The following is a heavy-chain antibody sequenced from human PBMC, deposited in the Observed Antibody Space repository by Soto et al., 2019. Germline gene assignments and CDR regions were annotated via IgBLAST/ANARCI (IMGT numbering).Heavy chain of an antibody. CDR3: AGGIAARPLGY. Sequence: QLQLQESGSGLVKPSQTLSLTCAVSGGSISSGGSFWSWIRQPPGKGLEWIGYIYHSGSTYYNPSLKSRVSISVDRSKNHFSLKLSSVTAADLAVYSCAGGIAARPLGYWGQGTLVTVSS. D-gene: IGHD6-6*01. J-gene: IGHJ4*02. CDR1: GGSISSGGSF. CDR2: IYHSGST. V-gene: IGHV4-30-2*01.